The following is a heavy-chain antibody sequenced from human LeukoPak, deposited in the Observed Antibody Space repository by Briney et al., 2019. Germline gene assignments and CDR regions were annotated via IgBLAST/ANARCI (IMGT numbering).Heavy chain of an antibody. CDR1: GGTFSSYA. V-gene: IGHV1-69*06. CDR3: ARGLIIGGRTTVVTDFDY. CDR2: IIPIFGTA. D-gene: IGHD4-23*01. J-gene: IGHJ4*02. Sequence: GSSVTVSCKASGGTFSSYAISWVRQAPGQGLEWMGRIIPIFGTANYAQKFQGRVTITADKSTSTAYMELSSLRSEDTAMYYCARGLIIGGRTTVVTDFDYWGQGTLVTVSS.